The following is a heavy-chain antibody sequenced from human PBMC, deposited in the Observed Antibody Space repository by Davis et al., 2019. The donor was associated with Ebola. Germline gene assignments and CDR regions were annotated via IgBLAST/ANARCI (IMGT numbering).Heavy chain of an antibody. D-gene: IGHD4-17*01. CDR3: ARDQIHGDYELDY. J-gene: IGHJ4*02. Sequence: GESLKISCATSGFTFSSYWMSWVRQAPGKGLEWVANIKQDGSEKYYVDSVKGRFTISRDNAKNSLHLQMNSLRAEDTAVYYCARDQIHGDYELDYWGQGTLVTVSS. CDR2: IKQDGSEK. CDR1: GFTFSSYW. V-gene: IGHV3-7*03.